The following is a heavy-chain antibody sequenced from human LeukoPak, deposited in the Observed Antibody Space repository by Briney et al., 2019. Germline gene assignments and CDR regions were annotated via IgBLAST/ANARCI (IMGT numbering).Heavy chain of an antibody. V-gene: IGHV3-30*18. CDR2: ISYDGSNK. J-gene: IGHJ5*02. Sequence: GGSLRLSCAASGFTFSSYGMPWVRQAPGKGLEWVAVISYDGSNKYYADSVKGRFTISRDNSKNTLYLQMNSLRAEDTAVYYCAKDLASHTSLTWGQGTLVTVSS. CDR1: GFTFSSYG. D-gene: IGHD3-16*01. CDR3: AKDLASHTSLT.